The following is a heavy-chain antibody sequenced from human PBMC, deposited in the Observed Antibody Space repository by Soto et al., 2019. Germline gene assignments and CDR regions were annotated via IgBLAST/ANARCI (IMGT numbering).Heavy chain of an antibody. CDR1: GGSISSYY. V-gene: IGHV4-59*01. J-gene: IGHJ6*02. Sequence: PSETLSLTCTVSGGSISSYYWSWIRQPPGKGLEWIGYIYYSGSTNYNPSLKSRVTISVDTSKNQFSLKLSSVTAADTAVYYCAREAGTAMVNYYYGMDGWGQGTTVTVSS. CDR2: IYYSGST. CDR3: AREAGTAMVNYYYGMDG. D-gene: IGHD5-18*01.